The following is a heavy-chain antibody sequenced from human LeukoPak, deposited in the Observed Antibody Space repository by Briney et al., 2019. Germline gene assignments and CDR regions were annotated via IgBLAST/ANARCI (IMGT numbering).Heavy chain of an antibody. CDR1: GASVNSGSYY. V-gene: IGHV4-61*01. CDR3: ATSQCGSDCYLAGDY. CDR2: IYYTGIT. D-gene: IGHD2-21*02. Sequence: SETLSLTCAVSGASVNSGSYYWSWIRQHPGKGLEWIGYIYYTGITNYNPSPKSRVTISVDTSKNQFSLNLNSVTAADTAVYYCATSQCGSDCYLAGDYWGQGTLVTVSS. J-gene: IGHJ4*02.